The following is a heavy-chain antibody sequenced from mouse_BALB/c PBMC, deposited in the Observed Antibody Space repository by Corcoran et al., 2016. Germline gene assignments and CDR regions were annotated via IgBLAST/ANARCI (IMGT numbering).Heavy chain of an antibody. CDR1: GFPITSGYY. CDR2: ITHSGET. V-gene: IGHV12-3*02. Sequence: QMQLQESGPGLVKPSQSLFLACSITGFPITSGYYWIWIRQSPGKPLEWMGYITHSGETFYNPSLQSPISITRETSKNQFFLQLNSVTTEDTAMYYCAGDRSGYLYFDVWGAGTTVTVSS. D-gene: IGHD3-1*01. J-gene: IGHJ1*01. CDR3: AGDRSGYLYFDV.